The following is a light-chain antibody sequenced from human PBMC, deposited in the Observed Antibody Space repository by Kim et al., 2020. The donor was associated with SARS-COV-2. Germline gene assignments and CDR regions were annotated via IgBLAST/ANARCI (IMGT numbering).Light chain of an antibody. CDR3: QQYHHWPPLT. V-gene: IGKV3-15*01. CDR1: QSISSY. CDR2: GAA. Sequence: EVVLTQSPATLSVSPGERATLSCRASQSISSYLAWYQQKPGQSPRLLISGAAGRASGIPPRFSATGSGTEFSLTISSLQPEDVAVYYCQQYHHWPPLTFGGGTKVDIK. J-gene: IGKJ4*01.